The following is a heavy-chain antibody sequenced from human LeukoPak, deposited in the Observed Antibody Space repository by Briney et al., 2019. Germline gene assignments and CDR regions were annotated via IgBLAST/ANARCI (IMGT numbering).Heavy chain of an antibody. CDR2: INCNVGST. V-gene: IGHV3-20*04. J-gene: IGHJ6*03. CDR3: AKDWSYQGNYYYMDV. CDR1: GVTFDDYG. D-gene: IGHD1-26*01. Sequence: GGSLRLSCAASGVTFDDYGMSWVRQAPGKGLEWVSGINCNVGSTGYAHSVKGRFTISRDNSKNPLYLQMNSLRGEDTAVYYCAKDWSYQGNYYYMDVWGKGTTVTISS.